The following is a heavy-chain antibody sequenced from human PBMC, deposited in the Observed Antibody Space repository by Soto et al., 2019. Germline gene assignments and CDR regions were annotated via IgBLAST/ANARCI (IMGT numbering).Heavy chain of an antibody. D-gene: IGHD6-19*01. CDR3: ARDSGQAVAGQHDAFDI. J-gene: IGHJ3*02. V-gene: IGHV3-21*01. CDR2: ISSSSSYI. CDR1: GFTFSSYS. Sequence: EVQLVESGGGLVEPGGSLRLSCAASGFTFSSYSMNWVRQAPGKGLEWVSSISSSSSYIYYADSVKGRFTISRDNAKNSLYLQMNSLRAEDTAVYYCARDSGQAVAGQHDAFDIWGQGTMVTVSS.